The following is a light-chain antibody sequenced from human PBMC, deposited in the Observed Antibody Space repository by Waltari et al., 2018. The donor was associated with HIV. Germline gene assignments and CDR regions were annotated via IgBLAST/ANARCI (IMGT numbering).Light chain of an antibody. CDR3: AAWDGRRGV. V-gene: IGLV1-47*01. J-gene: IGLJ1*01. CDR2: RNN. Sequence: QSVLTQPPSASGTPGQRVTISCSGSSSTIGSNYVYWYQQLPGTAPKLLIYRNNQRPSGGPDRFSGSKSGTSAALAISGLRSEDEADYYCAAWDGRRGVFGTGTKVTVL. CDR1: SSTIGSNY.